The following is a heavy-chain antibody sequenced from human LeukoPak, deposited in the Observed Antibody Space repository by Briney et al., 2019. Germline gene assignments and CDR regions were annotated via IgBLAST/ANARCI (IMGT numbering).Heavy chain of an antibody. D-gene: IGHD1-26*01. CDR3: AKGDWELGSTGYFDY. CDR1: GFAFNTYA. CDR2: ISYDGSSK. V-gene: IGHV3-30*18. J-gene: IGHJ4*02. Sequence: PGRSLRLSCAASGFAFNTYAMHWVRQAPGKGLEWVAVISYDGSSKYYADSVKGRFIISRDNSKNTLFVQMNSLRPEDTAVYYCAKGDWELGSTGYFDYWGQGTLVTVSS.